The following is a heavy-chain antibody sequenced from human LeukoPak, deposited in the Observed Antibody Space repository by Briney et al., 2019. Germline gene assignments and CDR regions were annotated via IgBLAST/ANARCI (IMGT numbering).Heavy chain of an antibody. CDR1: GGSISSYY. Sequence: SETLSLTCTVSGGSISSYYWSWIRQPPGKGLEWIGYIYYSGSTNYNPSLKSRVTISVDTSKNQFSLKLSSVTAADTAVYYCARHRSDGPSFDYWGQGTLVTVSS. J-gene: IGHJ4*02. D-gene: IGHD5-24*01. CDR3: ARHRSDGPSFDY. CDR2: IYYSGST. V-gene: IGHV4-59*08.